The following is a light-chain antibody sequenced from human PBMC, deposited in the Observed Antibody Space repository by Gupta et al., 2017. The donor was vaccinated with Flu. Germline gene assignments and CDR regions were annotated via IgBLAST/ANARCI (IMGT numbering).Light chain of an antibody. V-gene: IGLV4-69*01. J-gene: IGLJ3*02. CDR3: QTWATGIQR. Sequence: QLERTPSPSASASLGPSVRLTCTLDSGHNTYAIAWHQHQPEKGPRYLMKGNYDGSHITGAAVPDRFSGSGSGAERYITISSVQAEEEADDYCQTWATGIQRFGGGKKLTV. CDR1: SGHNTYA. CDR2: GNYDGSH.